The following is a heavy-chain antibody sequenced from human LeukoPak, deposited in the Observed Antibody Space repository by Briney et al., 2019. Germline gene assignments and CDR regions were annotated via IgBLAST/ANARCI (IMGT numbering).Heavy chain of an antibody. CDR2: IYPRDGST. J-gene: IGHJ4*02. CDR3: ARDQEGFDY. V-gene: IGHV1-46*01. CDR1: GYTFTSNY. Sequence: GASVTVSFKASGYTFTSNYIHWVRQAPEQGLEWMGMIYPRDGSTSYAQKFQGRVTVTRDTSTSTVHMELSGLRSEDTAVYYCARDQEGFDYWGQGTLVTVSS.